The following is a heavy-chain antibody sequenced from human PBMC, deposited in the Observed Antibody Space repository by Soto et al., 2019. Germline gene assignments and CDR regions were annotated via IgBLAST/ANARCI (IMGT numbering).Heavy chain of an antibody. V-gene: IGHV3-13*01. CDR1: GVTFNIYD. D-gene: IGHD2-15*01. Sequence: PWGSLRLSCAASGVTFNIYDMHWVRQATGKGLEWVSAIGTAGDTYYPGSVKGRFTISRENAKNSLYLQMNSLRAGDTAVYYCARGYCSGGSCFLDAFDIWGQGTMVTVS. CDR2: IGTAGDT. CDR3: ARGYCSGGSCFLDAFDI. J-gene: IGHJ3*02.